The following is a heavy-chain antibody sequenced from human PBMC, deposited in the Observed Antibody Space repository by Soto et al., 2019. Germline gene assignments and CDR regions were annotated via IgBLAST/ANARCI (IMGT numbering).Heavy chain of an antibody. CDR2: INAGNGNT. Sequence: QVQLVQSGAEVKKPGASVKVSCKASGYTFTSYAMHWVRQAPGQRLEWMGWINAGNGNTKYSQKFQGRVTITRDTSARTGYMELSSLRSEDTAVYYCARAQVWYYDRSEGDAFDIWGQGTMVTVSS. V-gene: IGHV1-3*01. CDR1: GYTFTSYA. J-gene: IGHJ3*02. D-gene: IGHD3-22*01. CDR3: ARAQVWYYDRSEGDAFDI.